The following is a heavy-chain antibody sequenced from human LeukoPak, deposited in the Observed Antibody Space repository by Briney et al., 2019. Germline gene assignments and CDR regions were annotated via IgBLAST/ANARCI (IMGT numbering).Heavy chain of an antibody. D-gene: IGHD3-22*01. CDR3: ARDIYDSSGYSSNYFDY. V-gene: IGHV4-59*12. CDR1: GGSISSYY. CDR2: IYYSGST. Sequence: SETLSLTCTVSGGSISSYYWTWIRQPPGKGLEWIGSIYYSGSTYYNPSLKSRVTISVDTSKNQFSLKLSSVTAADTAVYYCARDIYDSSGYSSNYFDYWGQGTLVTVSS. J-gene: IGHJ4*02.